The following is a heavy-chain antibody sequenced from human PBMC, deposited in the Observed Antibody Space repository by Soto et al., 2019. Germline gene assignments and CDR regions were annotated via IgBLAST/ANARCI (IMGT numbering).Heavy chain of an antibody. J-gene: IGHJ4*02. CDR1: GFSLSTSGRT. CDR2: GG. D-gene: IGHD6-13*01. V-gene: IGHV2-5*01. CDR3: TLRQDSSRGPIY. Sequence: SGPTLVNHTETHTLTCGVSGFSLSTSGRTLGWIRQPPGKAPEWLALGGQYSPSLQSRVTFTKDTSKNQVVLTLTDMDPADTATYYCTLRQDSSRGPIYWGQGTLVTVSS.